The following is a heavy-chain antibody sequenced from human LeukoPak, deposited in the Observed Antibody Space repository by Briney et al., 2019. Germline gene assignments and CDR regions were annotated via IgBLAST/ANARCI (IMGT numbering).Heavy chain of an antibody. Sequence: GASVKVSCKASGYTFTSYYMHWVRQAPGQGLEWMGIINPSGGSTSYAQKFQGRVTMTRDMSTSTVYMELSSLRSEDTAVYYCARAYSGSYGHYYYYMDVWGKGTTVTVSS. V-gene: IGHV1-46*01. CDR1: GYTFTSYY. D-gene: IGHD1-26*01. CDR2: INPSGGST. J-gene: IGHJ6*03. CDR3: ARAYSGSYGHYYYYMDV.